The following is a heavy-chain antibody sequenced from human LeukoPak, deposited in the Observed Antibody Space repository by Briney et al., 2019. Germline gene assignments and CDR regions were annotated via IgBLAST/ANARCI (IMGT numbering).Heavy chain of an antibody. D-gene: IGHD3-16*01. V-gene: IGHV3-7*01. CDR3: ARDWTSVSYYYYGMDV. CDR1: GFTFSSYW. CDR2: IKQDGSEK. J-gene: IGHJ6*02. Sequence: GGSLRLSCAGSGFTFSSYWMSWVRQAPGKGLEWVANIKQDGSEKYYVDSVRGRFTISRDNAKNSLYLQMNSLRAEDTAVYYCARDWTSVSYYYYGMDVWGQGTTVTVSS.